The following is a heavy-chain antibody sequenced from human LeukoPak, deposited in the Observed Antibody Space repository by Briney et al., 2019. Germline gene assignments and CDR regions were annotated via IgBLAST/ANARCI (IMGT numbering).Heavy chain of an antibody. V-gene: IGHV1-2*02. J-gene: IGHJ5*02. CDR3: ARVTRIAAAGTWVSWFDP. Sequence: ASVKLSCKASGYTFTGYYMHWVRQAPGQGLEWMGWINPNSGGTNYAQKFQGRVTMTRDTSISTAYMELSRLRSDDTAVYYCARVTRIAAAGTWVSWFDPWGQGTLVTVSS. CDR1: GYTFTGYY. D-gene: IGHD6-13*01. CDR2: INPNSGGT.